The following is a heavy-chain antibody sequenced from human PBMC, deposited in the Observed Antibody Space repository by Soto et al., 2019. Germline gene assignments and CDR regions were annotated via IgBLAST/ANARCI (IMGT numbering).Heavy chain of an antibody. Sequence: VRLVQSGAEVKKPGSSVKVSCKASGGSFSNYALSWVRQAPGQGLEWMGVIILPFVTPNYAQKFQGTVTITADESMTTVYREVSGLRSEDTAVYYCARGADYEGYFDYWGRGTLVTVSS. V-gene: IGHV1-69*12. J-gene: IGHJ4*02. CDR3: ARGADYEGYFDY. D-gene: IGHD3-22*01. CDR2: IILPFVTP. CDR1: GGSFSNYA.